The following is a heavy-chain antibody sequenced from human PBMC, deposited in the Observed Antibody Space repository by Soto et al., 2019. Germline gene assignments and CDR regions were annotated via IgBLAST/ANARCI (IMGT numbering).Heavy chain of an antibody. CDR1: GDPNLRWV. D-gene: IGHD3-10*01. CDR2: VYDNGNT. CDR3: ARTLKVPSVTDYYYYMDV. Sequence: TSGTPSLTRNSSGDPNLRWVLSWIRPPPGKGLQWRGSVYDNGNTKSNPSLGSRVTVSIDTSKSQLSLKMTSVFAADTAAYYCARTLKVPSVTDYYYYMDVWGKGTTVTVSS. V-gene: IGHV4-59*08. J-gene: IGHJ6*03.